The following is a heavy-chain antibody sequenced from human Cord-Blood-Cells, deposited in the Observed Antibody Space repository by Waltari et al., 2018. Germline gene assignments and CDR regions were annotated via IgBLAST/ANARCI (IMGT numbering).Heavy chain of an antibody. CDR2: INTNIGNP. D-gene: IGHD5-12*01. V-gene: IGHV7-4-1*02. CDR1: GYTFTSYD. Sequence: QVQLVQSGSELKKPGASVKVSCQASGYTFTSYDMHWVRQAPGQGLEWMGWINTNIGNPTYAQGFTGRFVFSLDTAVSTAYLQISSLKAEDTAVYYCARDGGVGDIVATIDYWGQGTLVTVSS. J-gene: IGHJ4*02. CDR3: ARDGGVGDIVATIDY.